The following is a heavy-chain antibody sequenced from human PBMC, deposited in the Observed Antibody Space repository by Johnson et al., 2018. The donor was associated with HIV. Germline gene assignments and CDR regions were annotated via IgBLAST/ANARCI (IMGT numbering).Heavy chain of an antibody. CDR2: ISYDGANK. CDR3: AKVGHCRGDCNFEVLEDLFDV. D-gene: IGHD2-21*02. CDR1: GFTFSNFV. V-gene: IGHV3-30-3*01. Sequence: QVQLVESGGGVVQPGRSLRLSCEASGFTFSNFVMHWVRQAPGKGLEWLTSISYDGANKYYADSVRGRFTISRDNSRNTLFLQMDSLKTEDTAVFYCAKVGHCRGDCNFEVLEDLFDVWGRGTMVTVSS. J-gene: IGHJ3*01.